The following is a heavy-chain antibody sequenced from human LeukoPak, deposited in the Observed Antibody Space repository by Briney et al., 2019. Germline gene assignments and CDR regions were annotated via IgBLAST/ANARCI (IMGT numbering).Heavy chain of an antibody. CDR2: IPYDGSVK. CDR3: ARDSDLRWGNWFDS. J-gene: IGHJ5*01. D-gene: IGHD3-16*01. CDR1: GFTFSSYG. V-gene: IGHV3-30*03. Sequence: PGRSLRLSCAASGFTFSSYGMHWVRQAPGKGLEWVAVIPYDGSVKYYADSVKGRFTISRDNSKNTLYLQMNSLRAEDTAVYYCARDSDLRWGNWFDSWGQGTLVTVSS.